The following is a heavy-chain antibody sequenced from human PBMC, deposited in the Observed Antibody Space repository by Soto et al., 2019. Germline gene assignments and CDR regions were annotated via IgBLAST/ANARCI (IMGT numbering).Heavy chain of an antibody. CDR1: GFTFSSYS. CDR2: ISSSSSYI. J-gene: IGHJ4*02. V-gene: IGHV3-21*01. Sequence: EVQLVESGGGLVKPGGSLRLSCAASGFTFSSYSMNWVRQAPGKGLEWVSSISSSSSYIYYADSVKGRFTISRDNAKNSLYLQMNSLRAEDTAVYYCARDPDYYYDSTRGDYWGQGTLVTVSS. D-gene: IGHD3-22*01. CDR3: ARDPDYYYDSTRGDY.